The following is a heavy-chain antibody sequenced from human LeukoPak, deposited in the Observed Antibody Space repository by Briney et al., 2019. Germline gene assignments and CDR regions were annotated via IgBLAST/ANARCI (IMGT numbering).Heavy chain of an antibody. CDR3: ARDRLEYSSSSGFDY. V-gene: IGHV3-21*01. D-gene: IGHD6-6*01. CDR2: ISSSSSYI. J-gene: IGHJ4*02. CDR1: GFTFSSYS. Sequence: PGGSLRLSCAASGFTFSSYSMNWVRQAPGKGLEWVSSISSSSSYIYYADSVKGRFTISRDNAKNSLYLQMNSLRAEDTAVYYCARDRLEYSSSSGFDYWGQGTLATVSS.